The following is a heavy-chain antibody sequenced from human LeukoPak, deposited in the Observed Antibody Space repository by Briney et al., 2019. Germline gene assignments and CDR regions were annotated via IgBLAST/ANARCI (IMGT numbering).Heavy chain of an antibody. CDR3: ARGTLDY. J-gene: IGHJ4*02. D-gene: IGHD1-14*01. V-gene: IGHV4-59*01. CDR1: GGSISSYY. Sequence: SEILSLTSTVSGGSISSYYWSWIRQPPGKGLEWIGYIYYSGSTNYNPSLKSRVTISVDTSKNQFSLKLSSVTAADTAVYYCARGTLDYWGQGTLVTVSS. CDR2: IYYSGST.